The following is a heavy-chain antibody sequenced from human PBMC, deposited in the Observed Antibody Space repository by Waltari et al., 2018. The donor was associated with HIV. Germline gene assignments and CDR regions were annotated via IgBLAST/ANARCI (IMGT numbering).Heavy chain of an antibody. J-gene: IGHJ3*02. CDR2: IKQDGSEK. D-gene: IGHD2-8*01. CDR3: ARMGLMMYAIGAFDI. Sequence: EVQLVASGGGLVQPGGSLSLSCAASGFPFSLYWMSWVRQAPGKGLEWVANIKQDGSEKHYVDSVKGRFTISRDNAKKSLYLQMNSLRAEDTAVYYCARMGLMMYAIGAFDIWGQGTMVTVSS. V-gene: IGHV3-7*01. CDR1: GFPFSLYW.